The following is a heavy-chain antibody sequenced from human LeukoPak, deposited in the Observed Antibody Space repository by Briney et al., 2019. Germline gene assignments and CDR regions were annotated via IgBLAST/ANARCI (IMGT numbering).Heavy chain of an antibody. CDR3: ARHDNVPVIRHGFDH. CDR2: IYSSGVT. Sequence: PSETLSPTCTVSGGSINNYYWSWIRQPPGKGLEWLGYIYSSGVTNYNPSLQSRVTISIDTSKNQFSLKVSSVTAADTAVYYCARHDNVPVIRHGFDHWGQGTLVTVSS. V-gene: IGHV4-59*08. CDR1: GGSINNYY. J-gene: IGHJ4*02. D-gene: IGHD2-8*01.